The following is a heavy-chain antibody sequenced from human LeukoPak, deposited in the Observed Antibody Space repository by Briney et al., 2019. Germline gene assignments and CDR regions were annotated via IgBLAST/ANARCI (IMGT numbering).Heavy chain of an antibody. D-gene: IGHD3-3*01. CDR3: ARVVRYYDFWSGYCDY. CDR2: IYYSGST. V-gene: IGHV4-30-4*08. J-gene: IGHJ4*02. CDR1: GGSISTTSNY. Sequence: SETLSLTCTVSGGSISTTSNYWGWIRQPPGKGLEWIGYIYYSGSTYYNPSLKSRVTISVDTSKNQFSLKLSSVTAADTAVYYCARVVRYYDFWSGYCDYWGQGTLVTVSS.